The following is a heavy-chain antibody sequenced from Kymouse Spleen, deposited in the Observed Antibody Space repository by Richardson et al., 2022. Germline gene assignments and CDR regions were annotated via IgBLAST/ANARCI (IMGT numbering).Heavy chain of an antibody. J-gene: IGHJ4*02. CDR3: ARAPPYGSGSYPFDY. CDR2: IWYDGSNK. Sequence: QVQLVESGGGVVQPGRSLRLSCAASGFTFSSYGMHWVRQAPGKGLEWVAVIWYDGSNKYYADSVKGRFTISRDNSKNTLYLQMNSLRAEDTAVYYCARAPPYGSGSYPFDYWGQGTLVTVSS. D-gene: IGHD3-10*01. V-gene: IGHV3-33*01. CDR1: GFTFSSYG.